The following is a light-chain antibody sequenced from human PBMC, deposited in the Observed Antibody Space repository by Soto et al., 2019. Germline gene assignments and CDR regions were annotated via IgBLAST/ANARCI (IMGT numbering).Light chain of an antibody. CDR2: AAS. V-gene: IGKV1-39*01. J-gene: IGKJ5*01. CDR3: QQNYSPPPLT. CDR1: QSITRF. Sequence: DIQMTQSPSSLSASVGDRVTITCRASQSITRFLNWYQQKPGKAPKLLIYAASSLQSGVPSRFSGSGSGTHFTLTISSLQPEDFATYYCQQNYSPPPLTFGQGTRLEIK.